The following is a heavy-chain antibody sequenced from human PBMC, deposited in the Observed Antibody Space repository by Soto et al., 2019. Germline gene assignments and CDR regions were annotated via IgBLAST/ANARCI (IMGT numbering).Heavy chain of an antibody. CDR1: GFTFSSYW. CDR2: IKQDGSEK. J-gene: IGHJ4*02. V-gene: IGHV3-7*03. Sequence: GGSLRLSCAASGFTFSSYWMSWVRQAPGKGLEWVANIKQDGSEKYYVDSVKGRFTISRDNAKNSLYLQMNSLRAEDTAVYYCARDFRSIVVVPAAIFTSYYFDYCGQGTLVTVSS. D-gene: IGHD2-2*02. CDR3: ARDFRSIVVVPAAIFTSYYFDY.